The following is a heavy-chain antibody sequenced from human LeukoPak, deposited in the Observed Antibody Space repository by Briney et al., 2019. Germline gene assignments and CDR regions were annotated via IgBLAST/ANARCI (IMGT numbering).Heavy chain of an antibody. D-gene: IGHD1-20*01. Sequence: KSSETLSLTCTVSGGSISSSSHYWGWIRQPPGKGLEWIGSIYYVGSTYYNPSLKSRVTISIDTSKNQFSLRLSSVTAADTAVYYCARSENNWIDYYDSWGQGTQVTVSS. V-gene: IGHV4-39*07. CDR3: ARSENNWIDYYDS. CDR1: GGSISSSSHY. CDR2: IYYVGST. J-gene: IGHJ4*02.